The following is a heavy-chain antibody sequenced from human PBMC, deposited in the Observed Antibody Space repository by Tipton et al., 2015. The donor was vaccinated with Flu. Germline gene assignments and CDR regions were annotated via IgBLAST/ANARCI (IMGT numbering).Heavy chain of an antibody. Sequence: TLSLTCTVSGGSISSSSYYWGWIRQPPGKGLEWIGSIYYSGSTYYNPSLKSRVTISVDTSKNQFSLKLSSVTAADTAVYYCAKVYCDSTNCYAGRLQFDYWGQGTLVTASS. J-gene: IGHJ4*02. CDR2: IYYSGST. CDR3: AKVYCDSTNCYAGRLQFDY. CDR1: GGSISSSSYY. V-gene: IGHV4-39*01. D-gene: IGHD2-2*01.